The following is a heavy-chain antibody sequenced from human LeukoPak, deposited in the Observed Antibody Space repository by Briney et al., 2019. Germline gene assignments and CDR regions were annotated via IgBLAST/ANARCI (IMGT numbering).Heavy chain of an antibody. CDR2: INPNSGGT. J-gene: IGHJ6*03. CDR3: ARGAAAGMDYYYYMDV. D-gene: IGHD6-13*01. CDR1: GYTFTGYY. V-gene: IGHV1-2*02. Sequence: GASVTVSCKASGYTFTGYYMHWVRQAPGQGLEWMGWINPNSGGTNYAQKFQGRVTMTRDTSISTAYMELSRLRSDDTAVYYCARGAAAGMDYYYYMDVWGKGTTVTVSS.